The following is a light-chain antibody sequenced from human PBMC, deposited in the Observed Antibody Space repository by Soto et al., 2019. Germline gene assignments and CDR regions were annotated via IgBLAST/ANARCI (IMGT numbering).Light chain of an antibody. CDR2: DVT. V-gene: IGLV2-14*04. J-gene: IGLJ1*01. CDR1: SSDVGGYNY. CDR3: CSYTTSNTRQIV. Sequence: NSSDVGGYNYVSWYQQQPGKAPKFMIYDVTNRPSGVSNRFSGSKSGNTASLTISGLQAEDEADYYCCSYTTSNTRQIVFGTGTEVIVL.